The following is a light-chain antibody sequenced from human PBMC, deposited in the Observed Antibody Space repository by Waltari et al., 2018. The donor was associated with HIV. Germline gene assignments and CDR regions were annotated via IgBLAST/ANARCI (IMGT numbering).Light chain of an antibody. CDR1: RSDVGAYNY. V-gene: IGLV2-8*01. CDR3: SSYAGSAVV. CDR2: EVN. J-gene: IGLJ2*01. Sequence: QSALTQPPSASGSRGQSVTISCTGTRSDVGAYNYVSWYQQYPGMAPKLIIYEVNKRPSGVPDRFSGCKAGNTASLAVSGLQAEDEADFYCSSYAGSAVVFGGGTKLTVL.